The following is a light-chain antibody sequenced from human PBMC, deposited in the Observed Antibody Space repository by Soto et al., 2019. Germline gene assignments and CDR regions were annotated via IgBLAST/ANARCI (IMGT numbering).Light chain of an antibody. J-gene: IGKJ4*01. Sequence: EVVMTQSPATLSVSPGERATLSCRASQTVRDNLGWYQQKPGQPPRLLIYGATTRATGIPARFSGSGSGTEFTLTISSLQSKDFAVYYCQQYNNWPLTFGGGTKVEIK. CDR3: QQYNNWPLT. CDR2: GAT. CDR1: QTVRDN. V-gene: IGKV3D-15*01.